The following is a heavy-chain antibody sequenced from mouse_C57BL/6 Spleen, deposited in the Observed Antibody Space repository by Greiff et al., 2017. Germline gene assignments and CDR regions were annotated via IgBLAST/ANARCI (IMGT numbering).Heavy chain of an antibody. CDR2: SRNKANGYTT. V-gene: IGHV7-3*01. CDR1: GFTFTDYY. J-gene: IGHJ1*03. CDR3: ARYILPWYFDV. D-gene: IGHD2-10*01. Sequence: EVQGVESGGGLVQPGGSLSLSCAASGFTFTDYYMSWVRQPPGKALEWLGFSRNKANGYTTEYRVSVKGRFTISRDNSQSSLYLQMNALRAEDSATYYCARYILPWYFDVWGTGTTVTASS.